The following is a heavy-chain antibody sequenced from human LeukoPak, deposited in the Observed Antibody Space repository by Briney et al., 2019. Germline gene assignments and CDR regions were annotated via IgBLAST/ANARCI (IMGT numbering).Heavy chain of an antibody. CDR3: AKSVGGACSRTSCYGGWFDP. V-gene: IGHV3-30*02. J-gene: IGHJ5*02. Sequence: GGSQRLSCAASGFTFNNYSMHWVRQAPGKGLEWVAFIRHDESAKYYADSVGGRFTISRDNSKNMLCLHMNSLRVEDTAVYFCAKSVGGACSRTSCYGGWFDPWGQGTLVTVSS. CDR1: GFTFNNYS. CDR2: IRHDESAK. D-gene: IGHD2-2*01.